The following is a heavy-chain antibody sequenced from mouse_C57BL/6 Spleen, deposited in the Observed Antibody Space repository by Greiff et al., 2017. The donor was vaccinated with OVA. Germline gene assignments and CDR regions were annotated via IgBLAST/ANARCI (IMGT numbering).Heavy chain of an antibody. J-gene: IGHJ4*01. CDR2: INYDGSST. V-gene: IGHV5-16*01. CDR1: GFTFSDYY. CDR3: ARALPLAKYYYAMDY. D-gene: IGHD2-10*01. Sequence: EVKLMESEGGLVQPGSSMKLSCTASGFTFSDYYMAWVRQVPEKGLEWVANINYDGSSTYYLDSLKSRFIISRDNAKNILYLQMSSLKSEDTATYYCARALPLAKYYYAMDYWGQGTSVTVSS.